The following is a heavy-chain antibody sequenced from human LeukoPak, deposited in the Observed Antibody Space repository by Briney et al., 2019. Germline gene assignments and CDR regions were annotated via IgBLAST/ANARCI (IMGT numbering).Heavy chain of an antibody. V-gene: IGHV1-46*01. J-gene: IGHJ5*02. Sequence: ASVKVSCKASGYTFTSYYMHWMRQAPGQGLEWMGIINPSGGSTSYAQKFQGRVTMTRDMSTSTVYMELSSLRSEDTAVYYCAREESCTSCYRGWFDPWGQGTLVTVSS. CDR3: AREESCTSCYRGWFDP. CDR1: GYTFTSYY. D-gene: IGHD2-2*01. CDR2: INPSGGST.